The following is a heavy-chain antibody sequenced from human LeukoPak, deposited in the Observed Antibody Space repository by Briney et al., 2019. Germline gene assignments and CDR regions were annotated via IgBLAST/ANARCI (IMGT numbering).Heavy chain of an antibody. CDR2: INHSGST. J-gene: IGHJ5*02. Sequence: PSETLSLTCAVYGGSFSGYYWSWIRQPPGKGLEWIGEINHSGSTNYNPSLKSRVTISVDTSKNRFSLKLSSVTAADTAVYYCARSRQDPIVVVVAATRWFDPWGQGTLVTVSS. V-gene: IGHV4-34*01. CDR1: GGSFSGYY. D-gene: IGHD2-15*01. CDR3: ARSRQDPIVVVVAATRWFDP.